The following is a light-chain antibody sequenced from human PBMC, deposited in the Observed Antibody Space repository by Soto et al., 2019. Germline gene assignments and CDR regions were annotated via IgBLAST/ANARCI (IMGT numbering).Light chain of an antibody. CDR2: DAS. Sequence: EIVLTLSPGTLSLSPGERATLSCRASQSVANNYLAWYQQKPGQAPRFLMYDASSRATGIPDRFSSSGSGTDFTLTISRLEPEDFAVYYCEQYGSTPLTFGGGTKVEIK. CDR3: EQYGSTPLT. CDR1: QSVANNY. J-gene: IGKJ4*01. V-gene: IGKV3-20*01.